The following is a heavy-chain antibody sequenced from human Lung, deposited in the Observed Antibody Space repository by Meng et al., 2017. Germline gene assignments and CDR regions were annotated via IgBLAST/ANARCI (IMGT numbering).Heavy chain of an antibody. J-gene: IGHJ4*02. CDR1: GGSFSDYY. CDR2: INHSGST. V-gene: IGHV4-34*01. Sequence: QVQLQRWGAGMLKPSETLSLTCVVSGGSFSDYYWSWIRQPPGKGLEWIGEINHSGSTSYNPSLESRATISVDTSQNNLSLKLSSVTAADSAVYYCARGPTTMAHDFDYWGQGTLVTVSS. D-gene: IGHD4-11*01. CDR3: ARGPTTMAHDFDY.